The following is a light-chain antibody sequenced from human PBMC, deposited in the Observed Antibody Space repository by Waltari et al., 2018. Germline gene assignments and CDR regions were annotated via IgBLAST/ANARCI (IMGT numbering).Light chain of an antibody. CDR2: HAS. J-gene: IGKJ1*01. Sequence: EVVLTQSPGTLSLSPGERATLSCRASQSVGKYLAWYQQKPGQAPRLLIYHASTRAPGIPDRFSGSGSGTDFSLTISRLEPEDFAVYFCQKYDYLPAKFGQGTKVEIK. CDR1: QSVGKY. V-gene: IGKV3-20*01. CDR3: QKYDYLPAK.